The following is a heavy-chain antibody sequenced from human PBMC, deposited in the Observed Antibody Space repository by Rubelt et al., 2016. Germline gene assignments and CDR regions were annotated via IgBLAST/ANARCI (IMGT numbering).Heavy chain of an antibody. J-gene: IGHJ4*02. Sequence: QVQLQESGPGLVKPSETLSLTCTVSGYSISSGYYWGWIRQPPGKGLEWIGTISHSGGTFYSPSLKSRVTLSADTSKNQFSRKRSSVTAADTAVYYCARDLGRSGYASCSDYWGRGTLVTVSS. D-gene: IGHD5-12*01. CDR3: ARDLGRSGYASCSDY. CDR1: GYSISSGYY. V-gene: IGHV4-38-2*02. CDR2: ISHSGGT.